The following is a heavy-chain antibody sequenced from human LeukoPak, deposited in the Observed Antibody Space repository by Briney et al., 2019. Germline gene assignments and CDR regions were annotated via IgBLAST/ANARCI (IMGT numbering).Heavy chain of an antibody. CDR2: IYQSGST. V-gene: IGHV4-39*01. Sequence: SETLSLTCTVPGGSISSSSHYWGWIRQPPGKGLEWIGSIYQSGSTYYNPSLKSRVTLSADTSKNQFSLKLNSVTAADTAVYYCTGHFFYSTAYNWFDPWGQGTLVTFSS. CDR3: TGHFFYSTAYNWFDP. CDR1: GGSISSSSHY. J-gene: IGHJ5*02. D-gene: IGHD4-11*01.